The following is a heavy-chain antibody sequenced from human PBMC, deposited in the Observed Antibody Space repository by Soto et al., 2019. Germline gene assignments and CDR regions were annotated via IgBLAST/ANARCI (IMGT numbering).Heavy chain of an antibody. CDR1: GLRFRSYA. V-gene: IGHV3-30-3*01. Sequence: PCCCMRISCAACGLRFRSYAMPGGRKAPGKGLEWVAVISYDGSNKYYADSVKGRFTISRDNSKNTLYLQMNSLRAEDTAVYYCARDLDXWWLAPSAHYYYYGMDVWGQGTTVTVSS. CDR3: ARDLDXWWLAPSAHYYYYGMDV. J-gene: IGHJ6*02. D-gene: IGHD6-19*01. CDR2: ISYDGSNK.